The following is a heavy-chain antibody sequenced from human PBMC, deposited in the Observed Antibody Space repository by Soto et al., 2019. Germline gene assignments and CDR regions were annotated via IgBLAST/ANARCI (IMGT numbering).Heavy chain of an antibody. CDR2: INHSGST. CDR3: ASLVKGSSFVPRKPFDP. Sequence: SETLSLTCTASGGSISSGDYYWSWIRQPPGKGLEWIGEINHSGSTNYNPSLKSRVTISVDTSKNQFSLKLSPVTAADTAVYYCASLVKGSSFVPRKPFDPWGQGTLVTVSS. J-gene: IGHJ5*02. D-gene: IGHD6-13*01. V-gene: IGHV4-39*07. CDR1: GGSISSGDYY.